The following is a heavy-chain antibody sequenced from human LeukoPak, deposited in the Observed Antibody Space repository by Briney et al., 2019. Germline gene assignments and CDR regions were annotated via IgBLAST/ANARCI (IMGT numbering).Heavy chain of an antibody. CDR1: GFTFSSYA. CDR2: ISGSGGST. D-gene: IGHD3-10*01. CDR3: ARAGFGESRSDAFDI. J-gene: IGHJ3*02. Sequence: GGSLRLSCAASGFTFSSYAMSWVRQAPGKGLEWVSAISGSGGSTYYADSVKGRFTISRDNSKNTLYLQMNSLRADDTAVYYCARAGFGESRSDAFDIWGQGTMVTVSS. V-gene: IGHV3-23*01.